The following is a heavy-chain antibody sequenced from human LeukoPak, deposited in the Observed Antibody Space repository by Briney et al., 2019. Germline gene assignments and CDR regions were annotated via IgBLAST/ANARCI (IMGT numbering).Heavy chain of an antibody. Sequence: SETLSLTCTVSGDSISSGNYWGWIRQPPGKGLEWIGSIFHTGSTYFNLSLKSRVTISVDTSKNQFSLRLSSVTAADTAVYYCARVRVVFEGYCSSTSCFSSFDIWGQGTMVTVSS. CDR2: IFHTGST. CDR3: ARVRVVFEGYCSSTSCFSSFDI. V-gene: IGHV4-38-2*02. D-gene: IGHD2-2*01. J-gene: IGHJ3*02. CDR1: GDSISSGNY.